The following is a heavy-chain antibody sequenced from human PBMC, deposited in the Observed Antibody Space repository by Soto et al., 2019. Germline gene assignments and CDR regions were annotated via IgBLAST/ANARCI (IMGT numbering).Heavy chain of an antibody. CDR1: GYSFTSYW. V-gene: IGHV5-51*01. CDR3: ARQGARDYYDSSGYQGWFDP. D-gene: IGHD3-22*01. J-gene: IGHJ5*02. Sequence: GESLKISCKGSGYSFTSYWIGWVRQMPGKGLECMGIIYPGDSDTRYSPSFQGQVTISADKSISTAYLQWSSLKASDTAMYYCARQGARDYYDSSGYQGWFDPWGQGTLVTVSS. CDR2: IYPGDSDT.